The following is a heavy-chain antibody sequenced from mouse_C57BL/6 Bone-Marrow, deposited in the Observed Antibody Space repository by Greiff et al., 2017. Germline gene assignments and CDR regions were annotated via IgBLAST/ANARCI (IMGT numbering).Heavy chain of an antibody. V-gene: IGHV1-82*01. Sequence: VQLQQSGPELVKPGASVKISCTASGYAFSSSWMNWVKQRPGKGLEWIGRIYPGDGDTNYNGKFKGKATLTADKSSSTAYMQLSSLTSEDSAVYFCAYWEGAWFAYWGQGTLVTVSA. CDR1: GYAFSSSW. J-gene: IGHJ3*01. CDR3: AYWEGAWFAY. CDR2: IYPGDGDT. D-gene: IGHD4-1*01.